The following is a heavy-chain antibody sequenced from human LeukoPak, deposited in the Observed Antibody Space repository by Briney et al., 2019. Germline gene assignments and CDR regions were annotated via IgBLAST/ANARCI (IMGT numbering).Heavy chain of an antibody. V-gene: IGHV4-59*01. CDR2: IYYSGST. D-gene: IGHD2-2*01. CDR3: ARDGFPAAIDAFDI. J-gene: IGHJ3*02. CDR1: GGSISSFY. Sequence: SETLSLTCTVSGGSISSFYWSWIRQPPGKGLEWIGYIYYSGSTNYNPSLKSRVTISVDTSKNQFSLKLSSVTAADTAVYYCARDGFPAAIDAFDIWGQGTMVTVSS.